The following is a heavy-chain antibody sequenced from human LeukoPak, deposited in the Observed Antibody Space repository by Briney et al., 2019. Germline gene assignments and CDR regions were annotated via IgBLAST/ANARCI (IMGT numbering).Heavy chain of an antibody. CDR1: GFTFSSYS. CDR3: ARDISRAPYTAMID. D-gene: IGHD5-18*01. V-gene: IGHV3-21*01. J-gene: IGHJ4*02. Sequence: PGGSLRLSCAASGFTFSSYSMNWVRQAPGKGLEWVSSISSSSSYIYYADSVKGRFTISRDNSKNTLYLQMNSLRAEDTAVYYCARDISRAPYTAMIDWGQGTLVTVSS. CDR2: ISSSSSYI.